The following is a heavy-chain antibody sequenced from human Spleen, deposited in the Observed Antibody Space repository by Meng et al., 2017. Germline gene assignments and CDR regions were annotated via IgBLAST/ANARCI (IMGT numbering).Heavy chain of an antibody. Sequence: QVQLVEAGGGLVQPGESLRLSCAASGFTFSSYAMHWVRQAPGKGLEWVAVISYDGSNKYYADSVKGRFTISRDNSKNTLYLQMNSLRGEDTAVYYCVLSMAGYHFEYWGQGTLVTVSS. V-gene: IGHV3-30-3*01. CDR2: ISYDGSNK. CDR3: VLSMAGYHFEY. D-gene: IGHD3-9*01. J-gene: IGHJ4*02. CDR1: GFTFSSYA.